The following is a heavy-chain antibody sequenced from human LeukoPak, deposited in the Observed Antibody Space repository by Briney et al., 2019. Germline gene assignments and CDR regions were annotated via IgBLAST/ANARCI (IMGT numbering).Heavy chain of an antibody. V-gene: IGHV3-21*01. D-gene: IGHD3-16*01. J-gene: IGHJ3*02. CDR2: ISSSSSYI. Sequence: PGGSLRLSCAASGFTFSSYSMNWVRQAPGKGLEWVSSISSSSSYIYYADSVKGRFTISRDNAKNSLYLQMNGLRAEDTAVYYCARGGIWVASAFDIWGQGTMVTVSS. CDR1: GFTFSSYS. CDR3: ARGGIWVASAFDI.